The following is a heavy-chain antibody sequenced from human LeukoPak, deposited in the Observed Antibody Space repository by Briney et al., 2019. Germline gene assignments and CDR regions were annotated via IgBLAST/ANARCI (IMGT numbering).Heavy chain of an antibody. CDR2: IYYSGST. D-gene: IGHD3-16*02. J-gene: IGHJ4*02. V-gene: IGHV4-39*01. Sequence: SETLSLTCTVSGGSISSSSYYWGWIRQPPGKGLEWLGSIYYSGSTYYNPSLKSRVTISVDTSKSQFSLKLSSVTAADTAVYYCARHYYAWGSYRPIYFDYWGQGTLVTVSS. CDR1: GGSISSSSYY. CDR3: ARHYYAWGSYRPIYFDY.